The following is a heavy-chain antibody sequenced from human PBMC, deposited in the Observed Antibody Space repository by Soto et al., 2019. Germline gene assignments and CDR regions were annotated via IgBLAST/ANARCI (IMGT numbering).Heavy chain of an antibody. Sequence: ASVKGSCKASGYTFTSYYMQWVRQAPGQGLELMGIINPSGGSTSYAQKFQGRVTMTRDTSTSTVYMELSSLRSEDTAVYYCARDPTQHMVRGVMVAGYFDYWGQGTLVTVYS. CDR2: INPSGGST. J-gene: IGHJ4*02. D-gene: IGHD3-10*01. CDR1: GYTFTSYY. CDR3: ARDPTQHMVRGVMVAGYFDY. V-gene: IGHV1-46*01.